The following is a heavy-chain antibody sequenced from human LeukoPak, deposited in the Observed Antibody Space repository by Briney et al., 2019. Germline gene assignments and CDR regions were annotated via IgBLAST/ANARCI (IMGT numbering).Heavy chain of an antibody. J-gene: IGHJ4*02. CDR2: ISTYTGNT. V-gene: IGHV1-18*04. D-gene: IGHD3-3*01. Sequence: GASVKVSCRASGYRFTSYDISWVRQAPGQGLQCMGVISTYTGNTNYAQRLQDRVTMTTDTSTSTVYMELRSLTSDDTAVYYCARDQKSGLEVLWRYWGQGTLVTVSS. CDR1: GYRFTSYD. CDR3: ARDQKSGLEVLWRY.